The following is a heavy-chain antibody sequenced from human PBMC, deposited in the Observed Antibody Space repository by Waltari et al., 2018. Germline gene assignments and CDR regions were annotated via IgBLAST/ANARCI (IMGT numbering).Heavy chain of an antibody. CDR1: GFPFVVFA. CDR3: VKEAAGYDSLIANGLDV. V-gene: IGHV3-43D*04. Sequence: EVQLEESGGGVVQPGGSLRLSCAASGFPFVVFAMHWCRQAPGKGLEWVSLITWDGRSTYYADSVKGRFAISRDNGKDFLYLQMNSLRPEDTALYYCVKEAAGYDSLIANGLDVWGQGTTVTVSS. CDR2: ITWDGRST. D-gene: IGHD3-9*01. J-gene: IGHJ6*02.